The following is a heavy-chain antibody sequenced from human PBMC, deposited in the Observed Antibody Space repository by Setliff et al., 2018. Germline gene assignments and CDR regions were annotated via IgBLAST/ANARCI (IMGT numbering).Heavy chain of an antibody. CDR1: GYTFANYA. CDR2: ISGWKSNP. J-gene: IGHJ5*01. D-gene: IGHD2-2*01. Sequence: ASVKVSCKASGYTFANYAISWVRQAPGQGLQWMGWISGWKSNPNYLQNLKGRLTMTIDTSSTTAYMELKNLRSDDTAMYFCARVSLPAAIVRFDSWGQGTLVTVSS. CDR3: ARVSLPAAIVRFDS. V-gene: IGHV1-18*01.